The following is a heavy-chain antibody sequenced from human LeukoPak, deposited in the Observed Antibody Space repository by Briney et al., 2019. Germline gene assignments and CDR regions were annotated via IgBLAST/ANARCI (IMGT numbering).Heavy chain of an antibody. D-gene: IGHD3-10*01. V-gene: IGHV1-18*01. CDR2: ISAYNGNT. CDR1: GYTFTSYG. J-gene: IGHJ3*02. CDR3: ASKGGWFGELKVDAFDI. Sequence: ASVKVSCKASGYTFTSYGISWVRQAPGQGLEWMGWISAYNGNTNYAQKLQGRVTMTTDTSTSTAYMELRSLRSDDTAVYYCASKGGWFGELKVDAFDIWGQGTMVTVSS.